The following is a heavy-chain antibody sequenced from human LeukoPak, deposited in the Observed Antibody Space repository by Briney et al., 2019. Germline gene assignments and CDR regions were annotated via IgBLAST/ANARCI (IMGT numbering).Heavy chain of an antibody. Sequence: EASVKVSCKASGYTFTSYDINWVRQATGQGLEWMGWMNPNSGNTGYAQKFQGRVTTTRNTSISTAYMELSSLRSEDTAVYYCAIPLGGPYYYYMDVWGKGTTVTVSS. CDR1: GYTFTSYD. CDR2: MNPNSGNT. V-gene: IGHV1-8*03. CDR3: AIPLGGPYYYYMDV. J-gene: IGHJ6*03.